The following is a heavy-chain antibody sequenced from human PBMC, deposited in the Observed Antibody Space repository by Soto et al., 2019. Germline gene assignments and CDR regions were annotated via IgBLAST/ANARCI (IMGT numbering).Heavy chain of an antibody. CDR1: GFMFNNYA. CDR2: VSVSGGTT. Sequence: GGSLRLSCAASGFMFNNYAMSWVRQAPGKGLEWVSTVSVSGGTTYYADSLKGRFTISRDNSKKTVYLQMSRLRADDTAIYYCAKGLYYYDSSGYRLFDYWGQGTLVTVSS. CDR3: AKGLYYYDSSGYRLFDY. V-gene: IGHV3-23*01. J-gene: IGHJ4*02. D-gene: IGHD3-22*01.